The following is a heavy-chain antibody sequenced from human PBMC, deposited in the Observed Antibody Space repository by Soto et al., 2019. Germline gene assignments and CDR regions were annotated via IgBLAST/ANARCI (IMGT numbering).Heavy chain of an antibody. V-gene: IGHV3-66*01. CDR1: GFTVRSNY. D-gene: IGHD5-18*01. CDR2: IYSGGST. CDR3: AGIRPPLY. Sequence: EVQLVESGGGLFQLGGPWSLSCAVSGFTVRSNYMSWVRQAPGKGLEWVSIIYSGGSTYYADSVKGRFTISRDNSKNTLYLQMNSLRAEDTAVYYCAGIRPPLYWGQGTLVTVSS. J-gene: IGHJ4*02.